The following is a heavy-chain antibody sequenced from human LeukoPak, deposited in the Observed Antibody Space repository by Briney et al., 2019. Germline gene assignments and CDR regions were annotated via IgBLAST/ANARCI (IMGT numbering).Heavy chain of an antibody. J-gene: IGHJ4*02. D-gene: IGHD3-16*01. Sequence: ASVKVSCKASGYTFTGYYMHWVRQAPGQGLEWMGWINPNSGGTNYAQKFQGRVTMTRDTSISTAYMELSRLRSDDTAVYYYARVWGYAANLNYWGQGTLVTVSS. V-gene: IGHV1-2*02. CDR1: GYTFTGYY. CDR2: INPNSGGT. CDR3: ARVWGYAANLNY.